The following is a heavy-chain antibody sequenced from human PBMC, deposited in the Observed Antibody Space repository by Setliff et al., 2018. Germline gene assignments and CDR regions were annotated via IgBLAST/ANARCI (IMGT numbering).Heavy chain of an antibody. V-gene: IGHV4-61*09. CDR2: IYTSWST. D-gene: IGHD6-19*01. CDR1: GDSISSRRNY. CDR3: VRTDYSDGRYSMDV. Sequence: PSETLSLTCTVSGDSISSRRNYWGWFRQPAGKELEWIGQIYTSWSTNYNPSLKSRVTISLDTSNNQFSLKLTSVTAADTAVYYCVRTDYSDGRYSMDVWGKGTTVTVSS. J-gene: IGHJ6*03.